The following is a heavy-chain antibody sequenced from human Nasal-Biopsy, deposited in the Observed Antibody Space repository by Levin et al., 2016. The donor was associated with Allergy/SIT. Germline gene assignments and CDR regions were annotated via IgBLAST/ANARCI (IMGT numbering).Heavy chain of an antibody. CDR1: GFTFFSFG. Sequence: GESLKISCAASGFTFFSFGMQWVRQRPGKGLEWVAVIYHDGNNKYYGDSVKGRFTVSRDNSRNILYLQMNNLRADDTAVYYCARDRGYSYGPLGKNGMDVWGRGTTVTVSS. CDR3: ARDRGYSYGPLGKNGMDV. D-gene: IGHD3-10*01. V-gene: IGHV3-33*01. CDR2: IYHDGNNK. J-gene: IGHJ6*02.